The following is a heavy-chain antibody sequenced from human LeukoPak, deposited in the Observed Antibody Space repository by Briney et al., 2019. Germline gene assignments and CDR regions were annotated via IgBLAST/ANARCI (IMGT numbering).Heavy chain of an antibody. V-gene: IGHV1-18*01. CDR2: ISAYNGNT. D-gene: IGHD6-6*01. Sequence: ASVKVSCKASGYTFTSHGISWVRQAPGQGLEWMGWISAYNGNTNYAQKLQGRVTMTADTSTSTAYMELRSLRSDDTAVYYCARVSYYSSSSHLDYWGQGTLVTVSS. J-gene: IGHJ4*02. CDR3: ARVSYYSSSSHLDY. CDR1: GYTFTSHG.